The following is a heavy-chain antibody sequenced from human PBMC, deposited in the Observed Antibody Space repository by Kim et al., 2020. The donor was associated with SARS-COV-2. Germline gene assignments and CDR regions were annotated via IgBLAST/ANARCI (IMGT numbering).Heavy chain of an antibody. J-gene: IGHJ4*02. CDR2: ISWNSGSI. Sequence: GGSLRLSCAASGFTFDDYAMHWVRQAPGKGLEWVSGISWNSGSIGYADSVKGRFTISRDNAKNSLYLQMNNLRAEDTALYYCAKDPSDFWSGVLFDYWGQGTLVTVSS. D-gene: IGHD3-3*01. V-gene: IGHV3-9*01. CDR1: GFTFDDYA. CDR3: AKDPSDFWSGVLFDY.